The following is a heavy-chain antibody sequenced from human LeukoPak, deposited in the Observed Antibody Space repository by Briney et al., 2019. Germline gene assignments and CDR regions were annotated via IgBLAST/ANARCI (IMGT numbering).Heavy chain of an antibody. CDR3: ARDLAAAGDRRFDY. J-gene: IGHJ4*02. CDR1: GGSISSGDYY. Sequence: SETLSLTCTVSGGSISSGDYYWSWIRQPPGKGLEWIGYIYYSGSTYYNPSLKSRVTISVDTSKNQFSLKLSSVTAADTAVYYCARDLAAAGDRRFDYWGQGTLVTVSS. CDR2: IYYSGST. D-gene: IGHD6-13*01. V-gene: IGHV4-30-4*01.